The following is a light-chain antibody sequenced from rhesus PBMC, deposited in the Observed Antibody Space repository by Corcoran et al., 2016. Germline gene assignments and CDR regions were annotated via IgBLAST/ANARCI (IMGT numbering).Light chain of an antibody. Sequence: DIQMTQSPSSLSASVGDTVTIPCRASQGISSWLARYQQKPGKAPKLLIYKASSFKSGVPSRFSGTGSWTEFTLTISSLQPEDFATYYCPKFSSLPLTFGGGTKVEIK. CDR1: QGISSW. J-gene: IGKJ4*01. V-gene: IGKV1-22*01. CDR3: PKFSSLPLT. CDR2: KAS.